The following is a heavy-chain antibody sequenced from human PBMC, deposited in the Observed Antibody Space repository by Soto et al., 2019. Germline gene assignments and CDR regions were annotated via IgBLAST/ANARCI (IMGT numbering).Heavy chain of an antibody. CDR2: IKSKTDGGTT. J-gene: IGHJ4*02. CDR1: GFTFSNAW. V-gene: IGHV3-15*01. Sequence: GGSLRLSCAASGFTFSNAWMSWVRQAPGKGLEWVGRIKSKTDGGTTDYAAPVKGRFTISRDDSKNTLYLQMNSLKTEDTAVYYCTTGFRITIFGVVIKPVDYWGQGTLVTV. D-gene: IGHD3-3*01. CDR3: TTGFRITIFGVVIKPVDY.